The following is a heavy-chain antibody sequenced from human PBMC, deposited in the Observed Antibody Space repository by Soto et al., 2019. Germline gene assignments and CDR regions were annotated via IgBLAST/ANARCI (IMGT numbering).Heavy chain of an antibody. CDR2: LYNDERT. V-gene: IGHV4-4*07. Sequence: SETLSLTCTVSGDSVSSHDWSWIRQPAGKGLEWLGRLYNDERTNYNPSLKSRVTLSMDTSKNQFSLKLTSVTAADSALYFWARQPLALSYFDFWGQGVLVTVSS. CDR1: GDSVSSHD. J-gene: IGHJ4*02. CDR3: ARQPLALSYFDF.